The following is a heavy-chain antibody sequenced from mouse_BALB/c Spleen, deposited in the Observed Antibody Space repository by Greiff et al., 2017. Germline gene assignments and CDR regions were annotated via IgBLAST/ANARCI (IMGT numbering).Heavy chain of an antibody. V-gene: IGHV1-80*01. CDR3: ARGDYDYDTWFAY. J-gene: IGHJ3*01. Sequence: QVQLQQSGAELVRPGSSVKISCKASGYAFSSYWMNWVKQRPGQGLEWIGQIYPGDGDTNYNGKFKGKATLTADKSSSTAYMQLSSLTSEDSAVYFCARGDYDYDTWFAYWGQGTLVTVSA. D-gene: IGHD2-4*01. CDR1: GYAFSSYW. CDR2: IYPGDGDT.